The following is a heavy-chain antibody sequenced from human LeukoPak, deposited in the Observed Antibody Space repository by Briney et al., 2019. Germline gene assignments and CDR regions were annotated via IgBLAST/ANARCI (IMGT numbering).Heavy chain of an antibody. J-gene: IGHJ4*02. D-gene: IGHD2-15*01. V-gene: IGHV1-46*01. CDR2: INPSGGNT. CDR3: ARDLCSGGSCYFDY. Sequence: ASVKVSCKTSGYSFTSYNLHWVRQAPGQRLEWMGIINPSGGNTNYAQKFQGRVTMTRDTSTSTVYMELSSLKSEDTAVYYCARDLCSGGSCYFDYWGQGTLVTVSS. CDR1: GYSFTSYN.